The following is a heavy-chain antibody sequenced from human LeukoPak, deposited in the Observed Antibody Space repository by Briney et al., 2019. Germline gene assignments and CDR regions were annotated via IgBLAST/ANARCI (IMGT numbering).Heavy chain of an antibody. CDR2: ISGSGGST. CDR3: ANYYDSSGYYYGPEYFQH. J-gene: IGHJ1*01. D-gene: IGHD3-22*01. Sequence: GGSLRPSCAASGFTFSSDAMSWVRQAPGKGLEWVSAISGSGGSTYYTDSVKDRFTMSRDKSKNTLYLQMNSLRAEDTAVYYCANYYDSSGYYYGPEYFQHWGQGTLVTVSS. CDR1: GFTFSSDA. V-gene: IGHV3-23*01.